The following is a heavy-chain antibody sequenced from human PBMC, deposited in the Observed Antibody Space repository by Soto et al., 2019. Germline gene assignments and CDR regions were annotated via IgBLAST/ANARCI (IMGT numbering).Heavy chain of an antibody. CDR1: GGIFSTYG. J-gene: IGHJ5*02. V-gene: IGHV1-69*12. CDR2: IIPMFGPA. Sequence: QVQLVQSGAEVRKPGSSVKVSCKASGGIFSTYGVSWVRQAPGQGPEWMGGIIPMFGPANYAEKFQGRVTITADESTSTVYMVLGSLRSEDTAMYYCAKELSRPLRFDPCGQGTLVTVSS. CDR3: AKELSRPLRFDP.